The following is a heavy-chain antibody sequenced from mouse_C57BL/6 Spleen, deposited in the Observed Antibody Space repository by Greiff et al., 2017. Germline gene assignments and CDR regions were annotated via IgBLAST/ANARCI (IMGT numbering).Heavy chain of an antibody. V-gene: IGHV1-64*01. J-gene: IGHJ2*01. CDR3: ARAYSNYYFDY. D-gene: IGHD2-5*01. CDR2: IHPNSGST. CDR1: GYTFTSYW. Sequence: QVQLQQPGAELVKPGASVKLSCKASGYTFTSYWMHWVKQRPGQGLEWIGMIHPNSGSTNYNEKFKSKATLTVDKSSSTAYMQLSSLTSEDSAVYYGARAYSNYYFDYWGQGTTLTVSS.